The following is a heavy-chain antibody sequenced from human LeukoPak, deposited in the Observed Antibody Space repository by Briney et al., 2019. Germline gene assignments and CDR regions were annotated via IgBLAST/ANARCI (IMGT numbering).Heavy chain of an antibody. D-gene: IGHD6-19*01. CDR3: ARQQWTWYFDY. CDR2: INHSGST. CDR1: GGSSSGYY. J-gene: IGHJ4*02. V-gene: IGHV4-34*01. Sequence: SETLSLTCAVYGGSSSGYYWSWIRQPPGKGLEWIGEINHSGSTNYNPSLKSRVTISVDTSKNQFSLKLSSVTAADTAVYYCARQQWTWYFDYWGQGTLVTVSS.